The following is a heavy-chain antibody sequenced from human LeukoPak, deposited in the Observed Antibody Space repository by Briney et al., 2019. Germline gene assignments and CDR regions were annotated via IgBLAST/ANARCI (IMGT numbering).Heavy chain of an antibody. Sequence: GGSLRLSCAASGFTFSSYWMSWVRQAPEKGLEWVANINQDGSEKYYVDSVKGRFTISRDNAKNSLYLQMNSLRDEDTAVYYCARTGDYVDYWGQGTLVTVSS. CDR2: INQDGSEK. CDR1: GFTFSSYW. CDR3: ARTGDYVDY. D-gene: IGHD1-14*01. V-gene: IGHV3-7*01. J-gene: IGHJ4*02.